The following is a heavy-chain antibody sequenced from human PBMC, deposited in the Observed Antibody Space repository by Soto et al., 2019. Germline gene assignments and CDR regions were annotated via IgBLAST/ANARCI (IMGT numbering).Heavy chain of an antibody. D-gene: IGHD3-9*01. CDR3: TRDSDSTYYDILTGYRIYYYYGMDV. CDR2: IRSKAYGGTT. Sequence: PGGSLRLSCTASGFTFGDYAMSWVRQAPGKGLEWVGFIRSKAYGGTTEYAASVKGRFTISRDDSKSIAYLQMNSLKTEDTAVYYCTRDSDSTYYDILTGYRIYYYYGMDVWGQGTTVTVSS. CDR1: GFTFGDYA. V-gene: IGHV3-49*04. J-gene: IGHJ6*02.